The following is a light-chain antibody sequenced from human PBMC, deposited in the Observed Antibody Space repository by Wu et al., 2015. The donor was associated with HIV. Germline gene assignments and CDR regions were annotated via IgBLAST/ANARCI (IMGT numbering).Light chain of an antibody. V-gene: IGKV3-20*01. CDR1: QFVSSSY. Sequence: EIVLTQSPGTLSLSPGERATLSCRASQFVSSSYLAWYQQKPGQAPRLLIYGASSRATGIPDRFSGSGSGTDFTLTLTRLEPEDFAVYYCQQYDVSATFGQGTRLDIK. CDR2: GAS. CDR3: QQYDVSAT. J-gene: IGKJ5*01.